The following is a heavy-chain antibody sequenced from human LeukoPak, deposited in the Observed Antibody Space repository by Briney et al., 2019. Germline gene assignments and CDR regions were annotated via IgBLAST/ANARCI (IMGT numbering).Heavy chain of an antibody. CDR3: ARSTTVVTPGDY. V-gene: IGHV3-21*01. CDR1: GFTFSGYS. CDR2: ISSSSSYI. D-gene: IGHD4-17*01. J-gene: IGHJ4*02. Sequence: GGSLRLSCAASGFTFSGYSMNWVRQAPGKGLEWVSSISSSSSYIYYADSVKGRFTISRDNAKNSLYLQMNSLRAEDTAVYYCARSTTVVTPGDYWGQGTLVTVSS.